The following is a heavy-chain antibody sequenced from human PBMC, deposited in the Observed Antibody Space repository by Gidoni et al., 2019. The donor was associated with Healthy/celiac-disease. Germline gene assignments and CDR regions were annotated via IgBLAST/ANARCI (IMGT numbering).Heavy chain of an antibody. D-gene: IGHD2-15*01. J-gene: IGHJ5*02. CDR1: GGSISSGGYY. Sequence: QVQLQESGPGLVKPSQTLSLTCTVSGGSISSGGYYWSWIRQHPGKGLEWIGYIYYSGSTYYNPSLKSRVTISVDTSKNQFSLKLSSVTAADTAVYYCARDRGDCSGGSCSSASYNWFDPWGQGTLVTVSS. V-gene: IGHV4-31*03. CDR3: ARDRGDCSGGSCSSASYNWFDP. CDR2: IYYSGST.